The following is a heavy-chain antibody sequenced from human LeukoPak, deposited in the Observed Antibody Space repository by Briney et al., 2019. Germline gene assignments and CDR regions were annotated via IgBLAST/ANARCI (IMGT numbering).Heavy chain of an antibody. Sequence: GGSLRLSCAASGFTFSNAWMSWVRQAPGKGLEWVGRIKSKTDGGTTDYAAPVKGRFTISRDDSKNTLYLQMNSLKTEDTAVYYCTTDVVAATHSYYYYYMDVWGKGTTVTISS. CDR1: GFTFSNAW. D-gene: IGHD2-15*01. J-gene: IGHJ6*03. CDR3: TTDVVAATHSYYYYYMDV. CDR2: IKSKTDGGTT. V-gene: IGHV3-15*01.